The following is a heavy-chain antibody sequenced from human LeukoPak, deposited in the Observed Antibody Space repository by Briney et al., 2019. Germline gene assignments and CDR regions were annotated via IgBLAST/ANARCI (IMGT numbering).Heavy chain of an antibody. CDR2: INPNSGGT. Sequence: ASVKVSCKASGYTFTGYYMHRVRQAPGQGLEWMGWINPNSGGTNYAQKFQGRVTMTRDTSISTAYMELSRLRSDDTAVYYCARDLGVTGYDAFDIWGQGTMVTVSS. V-gene: IGHV1-2*02. CDR1: GYTFTGYY. D-gene: IGHD7-27*01. CDR3: ARDLGVTGYDAFDI. J-gene: IGHJ3*02.